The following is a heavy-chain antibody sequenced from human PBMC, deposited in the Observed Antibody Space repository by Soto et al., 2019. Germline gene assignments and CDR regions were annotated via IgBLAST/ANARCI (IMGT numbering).Heavy chain of an antibody. CDR3: ASSRAYCTNGVCYSSGMDV. V-gene: IGHV3-33*01. D-gene: IGHD2-8*01. Sequence: LRLSCAASGFTFSSYRMHWVRQSPCKGLEWVAVIWYDGSNKYYADSVKGRFTISRDNSKNTLYLQMNSLRAEDTAVYYCASSRAYCTNGVCYSSGMDVWGQGTTVTVSS. CDR1: GFTFSSYR. J-gene: IGHJ6*02. CDR2: IWYDGSNK.